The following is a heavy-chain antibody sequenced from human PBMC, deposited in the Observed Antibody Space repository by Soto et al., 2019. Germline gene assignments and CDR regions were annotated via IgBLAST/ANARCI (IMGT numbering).Heavy chain of an antibody. V-gene: IGHV4-59*01. D-gene: IGHD2-21*02. CDR3: ARDLWGYCGTDCYPLDV. CDR1: GGTISRYY. Sequence: SETLSLTCTVSGGTISRYYWSLIRQPPGKGLEWIGYMYNTGSTVYNPSFKSRVTISVDTSKNQFSLKLNSVTAADTAVYYCARDLWGYCGTDCYPLDVWGQGTTVTSP. CDR2: MYNTGST. J-gene: IGHJ6*02.